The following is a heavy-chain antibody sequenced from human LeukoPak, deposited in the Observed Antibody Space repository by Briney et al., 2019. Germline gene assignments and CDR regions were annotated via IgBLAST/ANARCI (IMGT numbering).Heavy chain of an antibody. V-gene: IGHV4-61*08. CDR2: IYYSGST. D-gene: IGHD3-22*01. CDR3: ARDGGYPVVGAFDI. J-gene: IGHJ3*02. CDR1: GGSISSGGYY. Sequence: SQTLSLTCTVSGGSISSGGYYWSWIRQHPGKGLEWIGYIYYSGSTNYNPSLKSRVTISVDTSKNQFSLKLSSVTAADTAVYYCARDGGYPVVGAFDIWGQGTMVTVSS.